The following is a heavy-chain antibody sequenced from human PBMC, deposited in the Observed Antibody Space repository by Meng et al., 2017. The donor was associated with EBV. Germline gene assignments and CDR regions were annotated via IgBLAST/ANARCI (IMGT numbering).Heavy chain of an antibody. V-gene: IGHV1-69*01. CDR2: FLPTLGAP. J-gene: IGHJ4*02. D-gene: IGHD3-10*01. CDR1: GGPFSNYA. CDR3: ASESGRGYTPDY. Sequence: QVRLVRAATEGKKPGSCVTVSCKTSGGPFSNYAISWGRQAPGQGREWLGGFLPTLGAPNYAQKFHGRVSITADESTSTNYMDLSSLRSEDTAVYYCASESGRGYTPDYWGQGTLVTVSS.